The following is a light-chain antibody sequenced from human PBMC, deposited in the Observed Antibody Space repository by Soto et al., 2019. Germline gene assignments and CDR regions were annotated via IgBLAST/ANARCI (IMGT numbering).Light chain of an antibody. CDR1: NSNIGDNY. Sequence: QSVLTQPPSVSAAPGQTVTISCSGSNSNIGDNYVSWYQHLPGTAPKLLIFDNNKRPSGIPDRFSGSKSGTSATLGITGLQTGDEADYYCGTWDSSLNGGVFGGGTKLTVL. CDR3: GTWDSSLNGGV. CDR2: DNN. J-gene: IGLJ2*01. V-gene: IGLV1-51*01.